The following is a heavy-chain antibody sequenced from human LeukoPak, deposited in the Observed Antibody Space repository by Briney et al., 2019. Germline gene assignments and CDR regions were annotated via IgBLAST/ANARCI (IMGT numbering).Heavy chain of an antibody. J-gene: IGHJ6*03. V-gene: IGHV1-18*01. Sequence: ASVKVSCKTSGYLFTTYGISWVRQAPGQGLEWMGWISGYSGKTNYAQKLQDRVTMTTDTSTNTAYMELSSLRSEDTAVYYCARGHGGSTSRRRIYYMDVWGKGTTVTVSS. D-gene: IGHD2-2*01. CDR3: ARGHGGSTSRRRIYYMDV. CDR2: ISGYSGKT. CDR1: GYLFTTYG.